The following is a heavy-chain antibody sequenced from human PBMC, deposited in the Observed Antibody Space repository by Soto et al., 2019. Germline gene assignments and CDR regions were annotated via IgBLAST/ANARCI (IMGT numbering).Heavy chain of an antibody. CDR3: ATTTVHFAPPAYLDS. CDR2: ISPQTGGT. CDR1: GYTFTGYY. Sequence: ASVKVSCKGSGYTFTGYYIHWVRQTPGQGPEWMGEISPQTGGTKYAQKYQGRVTMTRDTSITTVYMELSNLGPDDTAVYYCATTTVHFAPPAYLDSWGQGTLVTVSS. J-gene: IGHJ4*02. D-gene: IGHD4-17*01. V-gene: IGHV1-2*02.